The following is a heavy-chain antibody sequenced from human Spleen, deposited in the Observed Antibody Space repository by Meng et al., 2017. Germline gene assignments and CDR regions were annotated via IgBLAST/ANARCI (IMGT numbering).Heavy chain of an antibody. V-gene: IGHV4-61*01. CDR3: ARDSEYSYGVFDS. Sequence: QVQLREPGPGLVRPSETLSLTCIVSGGSVTNDNYYWSWIRQPPGKGLEWIGYIYYGGRPNYNPSLKSRVTISLDTSKNEFSLKLSSVTAADTAVFYCARDSEYSYGVFDSWGQGTLVTVSS. CDR1: GGSVTNDNYY. D-gene: IGHD3-16*01. J-gene: IGHJ4*02. CDR2: IYYGGRP.